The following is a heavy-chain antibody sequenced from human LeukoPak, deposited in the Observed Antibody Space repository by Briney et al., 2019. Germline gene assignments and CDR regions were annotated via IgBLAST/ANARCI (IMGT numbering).Heavy chain of an antibody. D-gene: IGHD3-10*01. Sequence: PGGSLRLSCAASGFTFSSYAMSWVRQAPGKGLEWVSAISGIGGSTYYADSVKGRFTISRDNSKNTLYLQRNSLRAEDTAGYYCAKAQVRGVSSLLPNYWGQGTLVTVSS. CDR1: GFTFSSYA. CDR3: AKAQVRGVSSLLPNY. V-gene: IGHV3-23*01. CDR2: ISGIGGST. J-gene: IGHJ4*02.